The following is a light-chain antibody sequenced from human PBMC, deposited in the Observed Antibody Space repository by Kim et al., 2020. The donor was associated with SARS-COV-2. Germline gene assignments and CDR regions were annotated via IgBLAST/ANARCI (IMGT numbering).Light chain of an antibody. CDR1: QSLLHSNGDTY. V-gene: IGKV2-30*02. Sequence: EQPASISCNPSQSLLHSNGDTYLSWFQQRPGQPPRRLIYKVSDRDSGVPDRFSGSGSGTDFTLKISRVEADDVAIYYCLQGTHWPTFGQGTKLEI. CDR3: LQGTHWPT. J-gene: IGKJ2*01. CDR2: KVS.